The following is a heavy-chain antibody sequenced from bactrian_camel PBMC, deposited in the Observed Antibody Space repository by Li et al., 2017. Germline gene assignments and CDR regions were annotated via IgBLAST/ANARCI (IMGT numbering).Heavy chain of an antibody. Sequence: VQLAESGGGLVQPGGSLRLSCAASGFTFSSYGMSWVRQAPGKGLEWVSSISSGGTYTYYADSVEGRFTISRDNAKNTVYLQMNSLKSEDTALYYCAARGAWNEHNYWGQGTQVTVS. J-gene: IGHJ4*01. CDR2: ISSGGTYT. CDR3: AARGAWNEHNY. V-gene: IGHV3S40*01. D-gene: IGHD2*01. CDR1: GFTFSSYG.